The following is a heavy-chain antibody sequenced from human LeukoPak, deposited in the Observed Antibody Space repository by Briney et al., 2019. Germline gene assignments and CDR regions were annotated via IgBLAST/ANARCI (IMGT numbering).Heavy chain of an antibody. J-gene: IGHJ4*02. D-gene: IGHD6-19*01. V-gene: IGHV3-23*01. CDR3: VKGSLYSSGCYDY. CDR1: GFTFRSYV. CDR2: ISGSGTGT. Sequence: PGGSLRLSCAASGFTFRSYVMNWVRQVPGKGLEWVSGISGSGTGTYYADSVKGRFTISRDNSKNTLFLQMNSLRAEDTAVYYCVKGSLYSSGCYDYWGQGTLVTVSA.